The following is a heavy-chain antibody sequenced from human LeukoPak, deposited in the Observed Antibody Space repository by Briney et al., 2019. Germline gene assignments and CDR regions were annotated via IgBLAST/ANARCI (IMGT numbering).Heavy chain of an antibody. J-gene: IGHJ4*02. CDR1: GYSISSGHF. CDR2: IYHRGGT. Sequence: PSETLSLTCNVSGYSISSGHFWGWIRQPPGKGLEWIGSIYHRGGTYYNPSLKSRVSISIDTSESQLSLKLSSVTAADTAVYYCARGGGWFGELVKTDYWGQGTLVTVSS. CDR3: ARGGGWFGELVKTDY. D-gene: IGHD3-10*01. V-gene: IGHV4-38-2*02.